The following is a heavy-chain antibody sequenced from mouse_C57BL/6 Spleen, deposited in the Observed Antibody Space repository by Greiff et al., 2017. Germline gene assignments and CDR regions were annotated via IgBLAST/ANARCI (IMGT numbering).Heavy chain of an antibody. CDR2: IRNKANNHAT. D-gene: IGHD1-1*01. J-gene: IGHJ4*01. CDR3: DYGTSYYAMDY. CDR1: GFTFSDAW. Sequence: EVQVVESGGGLVQPGGSMKLSCAASGFTFSDAWMDWVRQSPEKGLEWVAEIRNKANNHATYYAESVKGRFTISIDDSKRSVDLQMHSLRAEDTGIYYCDYGTSYYAMDYWCQGTSVTVSS. V-gene: IGHV6-6*01.